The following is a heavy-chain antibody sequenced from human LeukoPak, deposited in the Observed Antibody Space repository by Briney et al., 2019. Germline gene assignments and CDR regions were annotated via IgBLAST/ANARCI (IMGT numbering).Heavy chain of an antibody. D-gene: IGHD3-10*01. CDR3: ARLNYYGSGSYSHDY. V-gene: IGHV5-10-1*01. CDR1: GYIFSTYW. Sequence: GESLKISCKGSGYIFSTYWISWVRQMPGKVLEWMGRIDPSDSYTKYSPSFQGLVTLSADKSISTAYLQWSSLVASDTAMYYCARLNYYGSGSYSHDYWGQGTLVTVSS. J-gene: IGHJ4*02. CDR2: IDPSDSYT.